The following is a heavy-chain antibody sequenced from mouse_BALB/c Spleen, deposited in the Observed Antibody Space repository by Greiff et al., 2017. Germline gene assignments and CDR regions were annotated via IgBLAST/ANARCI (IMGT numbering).Heavy chain of an antibody. CDR3: SVFATIVATEAMDY. CDR2: IDPETGGT. J-gene: IGHJ4*01. CDR1: GYTFTDYE. V-gene: IGHV1-15*01. D-gene: IGHD1-1*01. Sequence: VQLQQSGAELLRPGASVTLSCKASGYTFTDYEMHWVKQTPVHGLEWIGAIDPETGGTAYNQKFKGKATLTADKSSSTAYMELRSLTSEDSAVYYCSVFATIVATEAMDYWGQGTSVTVSS.